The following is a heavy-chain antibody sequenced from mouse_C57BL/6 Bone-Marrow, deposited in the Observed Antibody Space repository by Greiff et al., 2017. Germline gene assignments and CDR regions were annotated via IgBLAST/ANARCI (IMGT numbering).Heavy chain of an antibody. CDR2: IDPSASYT. CDR1: GYTFTSYW. Sequence: QVQLQQPGAELVKPGASVTLSCKASGYTFTSYWMQWVKQRPGQGLEWIGEIDPSASYTNYNQKFKGKATLTVDTSSSTAYMQLSSLTSEDSAVYYCAREGLLRSLAMDYWGQGTSVTVSS. CDR3: AREGLLRSLAMDY. J-gene: IGHJ4*01. V-gene: IGHV1-50*01. D-gene: IGHD1-1*01.